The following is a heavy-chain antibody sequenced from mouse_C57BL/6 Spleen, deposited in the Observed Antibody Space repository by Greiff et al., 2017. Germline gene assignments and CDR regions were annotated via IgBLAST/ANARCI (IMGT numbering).Heavy chain of an antibody. Sequence: VQRVESGAELVKPGASVKLSCKASGYTFTEYTIHWVKQRSGQGLEWIGWFYPGSGSIKYNEKFKDKATLTADKSSSTVYMERSRLTSEASAVYFCARHEEAVVAPRYFDYWGQGTTLTVSS. V-gene: IGHV1-62-2*01. J-gene: IGHJ2*01. CDR1: GYTFTEYT. CDR2: FYPGSGSI. CDR3: ARHEEAVVAPRYFDY. D-gene: IGHD1-1*01.